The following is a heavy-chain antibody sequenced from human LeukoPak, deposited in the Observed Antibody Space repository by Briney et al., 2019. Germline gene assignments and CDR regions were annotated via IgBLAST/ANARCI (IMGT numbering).Heavy chain of an antibody. J-gene: IGHJ4*02. CDR1: GGSISSGSYY. CDR3: AREFWYSYGYGVCDY. D-gene: IGHD5-18*01. CDR2: IYTSGST. V-gene: IGHV4-61*02. Sequence: SETLSLTCTVSGGSISSGSYYWSWIRQPAGKGLEWIGRIYTSGSTNYNPSLKSRVTISVDTSKNQFSLKLSSVTAADTAVYYCAREFWYSYGYGVCDYWGQGTLVTVSS.